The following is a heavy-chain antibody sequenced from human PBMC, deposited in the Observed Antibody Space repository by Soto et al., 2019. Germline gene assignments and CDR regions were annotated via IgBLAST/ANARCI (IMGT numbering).Heavy chain of an antibody. CDR2: ISSSTSTI. Sequence: EVQLVESGGGLVQPGGSLRLSCAASGFTFNSYSMNWVRQAPGKGLEWVSYISSSTSTIYYADSVKGRFTISRDNAKNSLCLQMNSLRDEDTAVYYCARESPRPTLDYWGQGTLVTVSS. CDR1: GFTFNSYS. V-gene: IGHV3-48*02. D-gene: IGHD6-6*01. J-gene: IGHJ4*02. CDR3: ARESPRPTLDY.